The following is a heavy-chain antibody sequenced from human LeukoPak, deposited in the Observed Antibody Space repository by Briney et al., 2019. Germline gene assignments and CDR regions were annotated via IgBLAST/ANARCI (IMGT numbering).Heavy chain of an antibody. CDR3: ARQGLGSSWYYFDY. Sequence: ASVKVSCKASGYTFTSYGISWVRRAPGQGLEWMGWISVYNGNTNYAQKLQGRVTMTTDTSTTTAYMELRSLRSDDTAVYYCARQGLGSSWYYFDYWGQGTLVTVSS. V-gene: IGHV1-18*01. CDR2: ISVYNGNT. D-gene: IGHD6-13*01. J-gene: IGHJ4*02. CDR1: GYTFTSYG.